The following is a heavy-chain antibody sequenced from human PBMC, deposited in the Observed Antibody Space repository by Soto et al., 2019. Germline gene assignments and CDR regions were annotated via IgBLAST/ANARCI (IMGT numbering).Heavy chain of an antibody. J-gene: IGHJ3*01. CDR2: LSAYNGDT. V-gene: IGHV1-18*01. Sequence: QVQLVQSGAEVKKPGASVRVSCKTSGYTFINYGITWVRQAPGQGLEWMGWLSAYNGDTSSSEKLQDRFTMTTDTSTNTVYMDLRSLTSDDTAVYYCARWSAIVGGAEALDVWGQGTMVFVSS. D-gene: IGHD1-26*01. CDR3: ARWSAIVGGAEALDV. CDR1: GYTFINYG.